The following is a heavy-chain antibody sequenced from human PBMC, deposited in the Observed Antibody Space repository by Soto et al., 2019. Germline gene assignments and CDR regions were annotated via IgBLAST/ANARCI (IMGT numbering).Heavy chain of an antibody. CDR3: ARTRGYSLNYGMDV. Sequence: PGGSLRLSCAASGFTFSSYSMNWVRQAPGKGLEWVSSISGSSSYIYYADSVKGRFTISRDNAKNSLYLQMNSLRAEDTAVYYCARTRGYSLNYGMDVWGQGTTVTVSS. D-gene: IGHD5-18*01. CDR2: ISGSSSYI. V-gene: IGHV3-21*01. J-gene: IGHJ6*02. CDR1: GFTFSSYS.